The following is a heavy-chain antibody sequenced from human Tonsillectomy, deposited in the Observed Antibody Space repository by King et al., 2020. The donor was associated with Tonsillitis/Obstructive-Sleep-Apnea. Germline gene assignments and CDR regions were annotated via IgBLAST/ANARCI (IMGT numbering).Heavy chain of an antibody. CDR2: ICGSATST. CDR1: GFTFTNYA. J-gene: IGHJ6*03. D-gene: IGHD6-6*01. Sequence: VQLVESGGDLVQPGGSLRLSCAASGFTFTNYAMSWVRQAPGKGLEWVSAICGSATSTYYADSVKRRFTISRDNSKNTLHLQMNSLRAEDTAVYYCTKDQVYSSSPYYYYCMDVWGKGTTVTVSS. CDR3: TKDQVYSSSPYYYYCMDV. V-gene: IGHV3-23*04.